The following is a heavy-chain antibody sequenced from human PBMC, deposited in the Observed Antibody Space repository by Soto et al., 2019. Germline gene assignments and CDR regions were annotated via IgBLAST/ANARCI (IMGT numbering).Heavy chain of an antibody. J-gene: IGHJ6*02. V-gene: IGHV1-69*13. D-gene: IGHD2-8*01. CDR3: ARGVLMVYARRSYYYGMDV. CDR1: GGTFSSYA. CDR2: IIPIFGTA. Sequence: GASVKVSCKASGGTFSSYAISWVRQAPGQGLEWMGGIIPIFGTANYAQKFQGRVTITADESTSTAYMELSSLRSEDTAVYYCARGVLMVYARRSYYYGMDVWGQGXTVAVSS.